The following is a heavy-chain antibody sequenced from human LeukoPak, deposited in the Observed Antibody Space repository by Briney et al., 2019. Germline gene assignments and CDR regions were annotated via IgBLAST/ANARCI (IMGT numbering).Heavy chain of an antibody. CDR3: ARDRAYSGSYPFDY. CDR2: IIPIFGTA. CDR1: GGTFSSYA. J-gene: IGHJ4*02. V-gene: IGHV1-69*05. D-gene: IGHD1-26*01. Sequence: ASVKVSCKASGGTFSSYAISWVRQAPGQGLEWMGRIIPIFGTANYAQKFQGRVTITTGESTSTAYMELSSLRSEDTAVYYCARDRAYSGSYPFDYWGQGTLVTVSS.